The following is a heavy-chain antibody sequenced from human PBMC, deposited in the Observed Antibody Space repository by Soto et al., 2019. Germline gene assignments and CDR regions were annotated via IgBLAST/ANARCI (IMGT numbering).Heavy chain of an antibody. CDR2: VFSTGTT. D-gene: IGHD2-21*01. CDR1: GGSMITNTYY. Sequence: SETLSLTCTVTGGSMITNTYYWGWIRQSPGKGLEWIGSVFSTGTTYYNPSLKSRVAISIDTSKNQFSLHLGSVTAADTAVYYCATRVIVMVGDFWGRGPQVTVSS. V-gene: IGHV4-39*01. J-gene: IGHJ4*02. CDR3: ATRVIVMVGDF.